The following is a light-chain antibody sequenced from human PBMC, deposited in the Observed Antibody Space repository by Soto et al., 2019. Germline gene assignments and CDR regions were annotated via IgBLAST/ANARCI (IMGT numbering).Light chain of an antibody. CDR3: QQYNSWLWT. V-gene: IGKV3-15*01. CDR1: LSVSSK. CDR2: GAS. J-gene: IGKJ1*01. Sequence: VVLTQSPATLSLSPGERATLSCRTSLSVSSKLAWYQQKPGQAPRLLIYGASTRATGIPARFSGSGSGTEFTLIISSLQSEDSAVYYCQQYNSWLWTFGQGTKVDI.